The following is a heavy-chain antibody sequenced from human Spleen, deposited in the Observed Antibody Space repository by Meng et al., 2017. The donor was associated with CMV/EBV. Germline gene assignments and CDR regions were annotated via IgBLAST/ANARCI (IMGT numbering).Heavy chain of an antibody. V-gene: IGHV3-30-3*01. CDR2: ISYDGSNK. D-gene: IGHD6-13*01. Sequence: SCAASGFTFSSYAMHWVRQAPGKGLEWVAVISYDGSNKYYADSVKGRFTISRDISKNTLYLQMNSLRAEDTAVYYCARHSSSWYVDYWGQGTLVTVSS. CDR3: ARHSSSWYVDY. J-gene: IGHJ4*02. CDR1: GFTFSSYA.